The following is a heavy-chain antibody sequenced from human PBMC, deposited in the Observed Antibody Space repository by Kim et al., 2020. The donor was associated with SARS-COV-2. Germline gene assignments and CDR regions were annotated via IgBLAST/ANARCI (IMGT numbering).Heavy chain of an antibody. CDR1: GFTFSSYA. CDR3: ARDRGPYGSGSLPEVY. CDR2: ISYDGSNK. J-gene: IGHJ4*02. Sequence: GGSLRLSCAASGFTFSSYAMHWVRQAPGKGLEWVAVISYDGSNKYYADSVKGRFTISRDNSKNTLYLQMNSLRAEDTAVYYCARDRGPYGSGSLPEVYWGQGTLVTVSS. V-gene: IGHV3-30*04. D-gene: IGHD3-10*01.